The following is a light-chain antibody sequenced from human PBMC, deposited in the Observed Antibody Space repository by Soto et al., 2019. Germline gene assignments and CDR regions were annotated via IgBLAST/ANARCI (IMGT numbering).Light chain of an antibody. CDR1: SSDVGSYNL. Sequence: QSALTQPASVSGSPGQSITISCTGTSSDVGSYNLVSWYQQHPGKAPQLMIYEGSKRPSGVSNRFSGSKSGNTASLTISGLQDEDEADYYSCSYAGSSTLFGGGTKLTVL. CDR2: EGS. CDR3: CSYAGSSTL. J-gene: IGLJ2*01. V-gene: IGLV2-23*01.